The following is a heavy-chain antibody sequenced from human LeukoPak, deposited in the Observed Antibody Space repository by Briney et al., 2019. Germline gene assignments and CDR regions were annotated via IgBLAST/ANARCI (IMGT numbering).Heavy chain of an antibody. CDR1: GFTFSDYA. CDR3: AKEGPYSGSYY. D-gene: IGHD1-26*01. CDR2: INGNGGGS. V-gene: IGHV3-23*01. Sequence: GGSLRLSCAASGFTFSDYAMSWVRQAPAKGLEWVSSINGNGGGSYYIDSVKGRFTVSRDNSENALYLQMNNLRTEDTAVYYCAKEGPYSGSYYWGQGTLVTVSS. J-gene: IGHJ4*02.